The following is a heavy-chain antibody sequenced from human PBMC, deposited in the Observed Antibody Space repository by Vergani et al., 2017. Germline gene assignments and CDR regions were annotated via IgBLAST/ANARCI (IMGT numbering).Heavy chain of an antibody. Sequence: QVQLEQSGAEVKKPGTSVKVSCRASGYTFTDYYVHWVRRAPGQGLEWMGLINPNNGDTNFAPRFQGRVTMTRDTSLSTAYMELSRLTSDDTTMYYCVRELRGGYFDYWGQGTLVTVSS. CDR1: GYTFTDYY. CDR3: VRELRGGYFDY. V-gene: IGHV1-2*02. J-gene: IGHJ4*02. D-gene: IGHD3-10*01. CDR2: INPNNGDT.